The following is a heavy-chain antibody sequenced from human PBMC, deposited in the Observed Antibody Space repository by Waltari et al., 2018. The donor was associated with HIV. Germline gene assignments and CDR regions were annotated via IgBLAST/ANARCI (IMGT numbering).Heavy chain of an antibody. CDR1: GFPFNTFN. V-gene: IGHV3-21*03. Sequence: EVQLVESGGGLVKPGGSLRLSCVVSGFPFNTFNMKWVRQAPGKGLELVSSISSTSSFIYYADSLKGRFTVSRDNAKNSLYLQINNLRAEDTAIYYCASENFWGGPHNWGQGTLVTVSS. D-gene: IGHD3-3*01. CDR2: ISSTSSFI. CDR3: ASENFWGGPHN. J-gene: IGHJ4*02.